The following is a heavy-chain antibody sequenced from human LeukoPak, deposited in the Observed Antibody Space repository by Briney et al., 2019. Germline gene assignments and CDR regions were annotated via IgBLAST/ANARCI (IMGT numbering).Heavy chain of an antibody. V-gene: IGHV4-61*08. CDR1: GFSLSTSGVG. Sequence: SGPTLVNPTQTLTLTCTFSGFSLSTSGVGVGWIRQPPGKGLEWIGYIYYTGSTNYNPSLMSRVTISVDTSKNQFSLTLSSVTAADTAVYYCARGHYGSGTGTYSHWGQGTLVTVSS. CDR3: ARGHYGSGTGTYSH. CDR2: IYYTGST. J-gene: IGHJ1*01. D-gene: IGHD3-10*01.